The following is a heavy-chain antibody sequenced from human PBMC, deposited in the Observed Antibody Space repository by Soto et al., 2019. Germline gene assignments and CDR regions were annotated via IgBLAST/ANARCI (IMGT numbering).Heavy chain of an antibody. CDR3: ARGAANFFDY. D-gene: IGHD6-25*01. V-gene: IGHV3-30*01. J-gene: IGHJ4*02. Sequence: DSVKGRFTISRDNSKNTLYLQMNSLRAEDTAVYYCARGAANFFDYWGQGTLVTVSS.